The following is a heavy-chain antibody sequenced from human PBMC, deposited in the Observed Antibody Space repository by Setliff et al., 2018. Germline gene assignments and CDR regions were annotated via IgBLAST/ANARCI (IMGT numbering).Heavy chain of an antibody. J-gene: IGHJ3*01. V-gene: IGHV3-30*03. CDR3: GRAGKPYAIDV. CDR2: LSDDGSNE. Sequence: PGGSLRLSCAASGFTVSSFSMHWVRQAPVKGLDWVATLSDDGSNEFYADSVKGRFTVSRDNAMNSLFLQMDSLRVDDTAVYYCGRAGKPYAIDVWGQGTMVTDSS. CDR1: GFTVSSFS.